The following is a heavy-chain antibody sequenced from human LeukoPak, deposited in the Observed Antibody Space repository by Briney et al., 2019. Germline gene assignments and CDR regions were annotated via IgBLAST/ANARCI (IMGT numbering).Heavy chain of an antibody. CDR2: INAGNGNT. CDR3: ASSSGWLVRGGGWFDP. D-gene: IGHD6-19*01. Sequence: GASVKVSCKASGYTFTSYALHWVRQAPGQRLEWMGWINAGNGNTKYSQKFQGRVTITRDTSASTAYMELSSLRSEDTAVYYCASSSGWLVRGGGWFDPWGQGTLVTVSS. CDR1: GYTFTSYA. J-gene: IGHJ5*02. V-gene: IGHV1-3*01.